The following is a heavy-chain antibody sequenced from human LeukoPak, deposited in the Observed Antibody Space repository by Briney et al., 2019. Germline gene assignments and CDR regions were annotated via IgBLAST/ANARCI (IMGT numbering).Heavy chain of an antibody. CDR3: ARDVFPYYYASGETGNWFDP. J-gene: IGHJ5*02. V-gene: IGHV3-48*04. D-gene: IGHD3-10*01. CDR1: GFTFSDYS. CDR2: IGIDSGNT. Sequence: GGSLRLSCAASGFTFSDYSMNWVRQAPGKGLEWISYIGIDSGNTNYADSVKGRFTISRDNAKNTLYLQMNSLRAEDTAVYFCARDVFPYYYASGETGNWFDPWGQGTLVTVSS.